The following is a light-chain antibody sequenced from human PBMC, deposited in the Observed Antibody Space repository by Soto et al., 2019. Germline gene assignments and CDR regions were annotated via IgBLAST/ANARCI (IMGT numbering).Light chain of an antibody. CDR1: QIVTSNY. CDR2: GAS. J-gene: IGKJ4*01. CDR3: QQYGDSPLT. Sequence: EILLTQSPGTLSLSPGERATLSCRASQIVTSNYLAWYRQKPGQAPRLLIYGASRRATGIPDRFSGSGFGTDFTLTISRLEPEDFAVFYCQQYGDSPLTFGGGTKVDIK. V-gene: IGKV3-20*01.